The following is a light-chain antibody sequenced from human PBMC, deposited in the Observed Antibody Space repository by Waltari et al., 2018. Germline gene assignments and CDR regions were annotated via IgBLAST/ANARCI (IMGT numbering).Light chain of an antibody. J-gene: IGLJ2*01. V-gene: IGLV1-44*01. CDR3: AAGDDSLNGRV. CDR2: SNN. CDR1: SPNIGSNT. Sequence: QSVLTQPPSASGTPGQRVTIPCSGSSPNIGSNTVNWYQQRPGTAPKLPIDSNNQRPAGVPDRVAGSKSGTAASLAISGFQSEDEADYYCAAGDDSLNGRVFGGGTKLTVL.